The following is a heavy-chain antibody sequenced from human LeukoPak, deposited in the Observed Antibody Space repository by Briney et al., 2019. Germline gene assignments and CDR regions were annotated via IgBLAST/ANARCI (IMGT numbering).Heavy chain of an antibody. CDR1: GFTFSSYA. CDR2: ISGSGGST. D-gene: IGHD2-2*02. Sequence: GGSLRLSCAASGFTFSSYAMSRVRQAPGKGLEWVSAISGSGGSTYYADSVKGRFTISRDNSKNTLYLQMNSLRAEDTAVYYCAKSQCSSTSCYTRMRGFYYYYMDVWGKGTTVTVSS. V-gene: IGHV3-23*01. CDR3: AKSQCSSTSCYTRMRGFYYYYMDV. J-gene: IGHJ6*03.